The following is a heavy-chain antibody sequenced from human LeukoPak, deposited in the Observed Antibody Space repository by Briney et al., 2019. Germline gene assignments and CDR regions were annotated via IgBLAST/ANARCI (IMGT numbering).Heavy chain of an antibody. V-gene: IGHV1-8*01. J-gene: IGHJ4*02. CDR1: GYTFTSYD. Sequence: ASVKVSCKASGYTFTSYDFNWVRQATGQRPEGMGWMSPNSGDTGYAQKFQDRVTMTRNTSISTAYMELSSLRSDDTAVYYCARGPPNWGYGYWGPGTLVTVSS. D-gene: IGHD7-27*01. CDR2: MSPNSGDT. CDR3: ARGPPNWGYGY.